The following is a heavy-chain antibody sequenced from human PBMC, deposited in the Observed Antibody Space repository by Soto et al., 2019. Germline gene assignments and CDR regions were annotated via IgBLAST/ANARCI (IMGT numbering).Heavy chain of an antibody. CDR1: GFTFSSYS. CDR2: ISSSSSTI. D-gene: IGHD3-22*01. V-gene: IGHV3-48*01. Sequence: GSLRLSCAASGFTFSSYSMNWVRQAPGKGLEWVSYISSSSSTIYYADSVKGRFTISRDNAKNSLYLQMNSLRAEDTAVYYCARSYYYDSSGYYPAEYFQHWGQGT. J-gene: IGHJ1*01. CDR3: ARSYYYDSSGYYPAEYFQH.